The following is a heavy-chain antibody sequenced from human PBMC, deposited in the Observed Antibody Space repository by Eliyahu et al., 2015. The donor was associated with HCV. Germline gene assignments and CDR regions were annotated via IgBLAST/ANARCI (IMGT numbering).Heavy chain of an antibody. CDR2: IWYDGSNE. V-gene: IGHV3-33*01. CDR1: GFSFRSXG. Sequence: QVQLVESGGGVGQPGRSLRLSCAASGFSFRSXGMNWVRQAPGKGLEWVAIIWYDGSNEYYVDSVKGRFTISRDNSKNTLYLQMNSLRAEDTAVYYCARGPGSGWDWYFDLWGRGTLVTVSS. J-gene: IGHJ2*01. D-gene: IGHD6-19*01. CDR3: ARGPGSGWDWYFDL.